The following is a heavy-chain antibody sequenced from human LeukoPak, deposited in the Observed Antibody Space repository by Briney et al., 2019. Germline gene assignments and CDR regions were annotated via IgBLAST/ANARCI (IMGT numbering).Heavy chain of an antibody. CDR1: GFTFSSYS. CDR3: ARGTVLRFLEWLFRD. Sequence: GGSLRLSCAASGFTFSSYSMNWVRQAPGKGLEWVSSISGSSSYIYYADSVKGRFTISRDNAKNSLYLQMNSLRAEDTAVYYCARGTVLRFLEWLFRDWGQGTLVTVSS. J-gene: IGHJ4*02. V-gene: IGHV3-21*01. CDR2: ISGSSSYI. D-gene: IGHD3-3*01.